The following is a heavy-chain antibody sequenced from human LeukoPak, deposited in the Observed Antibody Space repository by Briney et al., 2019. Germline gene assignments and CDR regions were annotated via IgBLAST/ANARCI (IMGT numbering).Heavy chain of an antibody. J-gene: IGHJ4*02. Sequence: ASVKVSCKASGYTFTGYYMHWVRQAPGQGLEWMGWINPNSGGTNYAQKFQGRVTMARDTSISTAYMELSSLRSEDTAVYYCARVGYSSGWYGYWGQGTLVTVSS. CDR2: INPNSGGT. V-gene: IGHV1-2*02. D-gene: IGHD6-19*01. CDR3: ARVGYSSGWYGY. CDR1: GYTFTGYY.